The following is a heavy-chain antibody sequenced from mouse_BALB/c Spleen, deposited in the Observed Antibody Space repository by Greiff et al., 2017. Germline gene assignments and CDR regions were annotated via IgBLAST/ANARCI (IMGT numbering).Heavy chain of an antibody. J-gene: IGHJ3*01. CDR3: ARSGSYDYWFAY. Sequence: QVQLQQPGAELVKPGASVKLSCKASGYTFTSYWMHWVKQRPGQGLEWIGEINPSNGRTNYNEKFKSKATLTVDKSSSTAYMQLSSLTSEDSAVYYCARSGSYDYWFAYWGQGTLVTVSA. CDR1: GYTFTSYW. V-gene: IGHV1S81*02. CDR2: INPSNGRT. D-gene: IGHD2-4*01.